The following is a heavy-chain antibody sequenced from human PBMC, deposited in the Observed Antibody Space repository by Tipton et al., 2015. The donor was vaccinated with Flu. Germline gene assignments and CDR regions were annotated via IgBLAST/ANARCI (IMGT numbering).Heavy chain of an antibody. D-gene: IGHD4-11*01. Sequence: SLRLSCAASGFVFSAYSMNWVRQAPGKGLEWVSSIRSNTGYTYYADSVKGRFTISRDNAKNSLYLQMNSLSAEDTAVYYCARRDYSNYVSDPKNWFDPWGQGALVTVSS. CDR1: GFVFSAYS. J-gene: IGHJ5*02. V-gene: IGHV3-21*01. CDR3: ARRDYSNYVSDPKNWFDP. CDR2: IRSNTGYT.